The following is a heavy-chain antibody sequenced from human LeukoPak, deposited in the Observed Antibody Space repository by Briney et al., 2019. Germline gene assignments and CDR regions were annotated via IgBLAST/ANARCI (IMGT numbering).Heavy chain of an antibody. D-gene: IGHD3-10*01. CDR3: AGDFGYF. V-gene: IGHV3-48*03. CDR2: IRSRGRLI. Sequence: GGSLRLSCAVSGFIFSNYKMNWVSQAPGKGLVWVSYIRSRGRLIYHSDSVRGRLTIHRDNAKHSLYLPENSLRAEDTAVYFRAGDFGYFWGQGTLVTVSS. CDR1: GFIFSNYK. J-gene: IGHJ4*02.